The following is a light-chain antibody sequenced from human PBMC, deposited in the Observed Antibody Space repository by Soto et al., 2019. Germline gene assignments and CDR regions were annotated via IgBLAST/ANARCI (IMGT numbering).Light chain of an antibody. CDR3: QQYGSSPFT. J-gene: IGKJ4*01. V-gene: IGKV3-20*01. Sequence: EIVLTQSPGTLSLSPGERATLSCRASQTVSNSYLAWYQQKPGQAPRLLIYGASSRATDIPDRFSGSGSGTDFTLTISRLEPGDFAVYYCQQYGSSPFTFGGGTKVDIK. CDR2: GAS. CDR1: QTVSNSY.